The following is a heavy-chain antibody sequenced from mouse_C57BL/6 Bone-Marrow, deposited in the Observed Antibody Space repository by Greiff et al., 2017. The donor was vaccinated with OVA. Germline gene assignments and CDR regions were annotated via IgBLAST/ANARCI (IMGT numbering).Heavy chain of an antibody. CDR3: AREGGSWYFDV. CDR1: GYAFSSSW. D-gene: IGHD1-1*01. V-gene: IGHV1-82*01. J-gene: IGHJ1*03. CDR2: IYPGDGDT. Sequence: VHLVESGPELVKPGASVKISCKASGYAFSSSWMNWVKQRPGKGLEWIGRIYPGDGDTNYNGKFKGKATLTADKSSSTAYMQLSSLTSEDSAVYFCAREGGSWYFDVWGTGTTVTVSS.